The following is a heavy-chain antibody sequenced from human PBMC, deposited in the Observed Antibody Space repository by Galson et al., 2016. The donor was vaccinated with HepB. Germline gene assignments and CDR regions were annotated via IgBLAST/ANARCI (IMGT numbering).Heavy chain of an antibody. J-gene: IGHJ4*02. CDR1: GFTFSNFA. CDR2: ITNGAASP. CDR3: AKDATIAMTVVVVSSPDY. D-gene: IGHD3-22*01. V-gene: IGHV3-23*01. Sequence: SLRLSCAASGFTFSNFAMTWVRQAPGKGLEWVSSITNGAASPFYADSVKGRFTNSRDNSQNTVYLQMNSLRAEDTAIYYCAKDATIAMTVVVVSSPDYWGQGALVTVSS.